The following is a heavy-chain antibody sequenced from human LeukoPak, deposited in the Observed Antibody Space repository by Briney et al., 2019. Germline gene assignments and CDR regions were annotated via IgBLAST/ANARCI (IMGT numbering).Heavy chain of an antibody. V-gene: IGHV3-48*03. J-gene: IGHJ6*03. D-gene: IGHD1-26*01. CDR3: ARVEIGSYSWHYYYYMDV. CDR1: GFTFSSYE. CDR2: ISSSGSTI. Sequence: GGSLRLSCAASGFTFSSYEMNWVRQAPGKGLEWVSYISSSGSTIYYADSVKGRFTISRDNAKNSLYLQMNSLRAEDTAVYYCARVEIGSYSWHYYYYMDVWGKGTTVTISS.